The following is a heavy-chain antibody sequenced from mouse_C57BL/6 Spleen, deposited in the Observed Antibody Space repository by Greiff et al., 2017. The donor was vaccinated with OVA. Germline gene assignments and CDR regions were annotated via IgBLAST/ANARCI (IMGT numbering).Heavy chain of an antibody. Sequence: EVQLQQSGPELVKPGASVKISCKASGYTFTDYYMNWVKQSHGKSLEWIGDINPNNGGTSYNQKFKGKATLTVDKSSSTAYMELRSLTSEDSAVDYCARWSYGNYYAMDYWGQGTSVTVSS. V-gene: IGHV1-26*01. D-gene: IGHD2-1*01. J-gene: IGHJ4*01. CDR3: ARWSYGNYYAMDY. CDR1: GYTFTDYY. CDR2: INPNNGGT.